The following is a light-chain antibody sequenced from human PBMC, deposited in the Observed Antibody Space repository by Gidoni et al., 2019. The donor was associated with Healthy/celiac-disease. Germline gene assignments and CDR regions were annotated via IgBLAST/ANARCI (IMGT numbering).Light chain of an antibody. J-gene: IGKJ2*01. CDR2: KAS. Sequence: DIQSTHCPSTLSASVGDRVTITCRASQSISRGLACHQQKPGKAPKLLIYKASSLESGVPSRFSGSGSGTEFTLTSSSLQPDDFSSYHCQQYNSYPYTFGQGTKLEIK. CDR1: QSISRG. CDR3: QQYNSYPYT. V-gene: IGKV1-5*03.